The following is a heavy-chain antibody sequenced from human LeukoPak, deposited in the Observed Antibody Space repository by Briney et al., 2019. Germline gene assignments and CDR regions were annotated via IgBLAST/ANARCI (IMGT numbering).Heavy chain of an antibody. Sequence: GGSLRLSCAAPRFSLSDHYMTWIRQAPGQGLEWVSYISNSGTTIYYADSVKGRFTFSRDNAKNSLYLQMNSLRAEDTAVYYCARGRWGLDSWGQGTLVTVSS. CDR2: ISNSGTTI. J-gene: IGHJ4*02. CDR1: RFSLSDHY. V-gene: IGHV3-11*04. D-gene: IGHD3-16*01. CDR3: ARGRWGLDS.